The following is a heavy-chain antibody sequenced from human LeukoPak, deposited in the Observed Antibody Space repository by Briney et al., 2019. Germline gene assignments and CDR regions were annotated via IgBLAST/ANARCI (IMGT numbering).Heavy chain of an antibody. CDR2: ISGSGGST. CDR1: GFTFSSYA. V-gene: IGHV3-23*01. D-gene: IGHD3-10*01. J-gene: IGHJ6*03. CDR3: AKERKFGDDKFYYYYMDV. Sequence: PGGSLRLSCAASGFTFSSYAMSWVRQAPGKGLEWVSAISGSGGSTYYADSVKGRLTISRDNSKNTLYLQMNSLRAEDTAVYYCAKERKFGDDKFYYYYMDVWGKGTTVTVSS.